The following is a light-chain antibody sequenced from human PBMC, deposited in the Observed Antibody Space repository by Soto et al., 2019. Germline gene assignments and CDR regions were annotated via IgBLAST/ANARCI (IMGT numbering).Light chain of an antibody. J-gene: IGLJ1*01. Sequence: QSVLTEPASVSVCPGQSITISCTGTSSDVGGYNYVSWYKQHPGKDPKLMIYEVSNRASGVYDSFSGSNSRNTASLTISELQSEDEADYYCCSYSSSSSNVFGAGTKVTVL. CDR1: SSDVGGYNY. V-gene: IGLV2-14*01. CDR3: CSYSSSSSNV. CDR2: EVS.